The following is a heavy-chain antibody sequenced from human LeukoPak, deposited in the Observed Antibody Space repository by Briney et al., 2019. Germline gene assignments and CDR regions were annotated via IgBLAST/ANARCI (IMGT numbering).Heavy chain of an antibody. V-gene: IGHV3-21*01. CDR1: GFTFSSYS. Sequence: GGSLRLSCAASGFTFSSYSMNWVRQAPGKGLEWVSSISSSSSYIYYADSVKGRFTISRDNAKNSPYLQMNSLRAEDTAVYYCARDLVTMVRGVIENDYWGQGTLVTVSP. CDR3: ARDLVTMVRGVIENDY. J-gene: IGHJ4*02. D-gene: IGHD3-10*01. CDR2: ISSSSSYI.